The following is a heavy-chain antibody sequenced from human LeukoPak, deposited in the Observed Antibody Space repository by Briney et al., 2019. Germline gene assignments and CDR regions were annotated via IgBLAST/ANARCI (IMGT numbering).Heavy chain of an antibody. J-gene: IGHJ5*02. CDR1: GYTFTGYY. D-gene: IGHD3-10*01. CDR2: MNPNSGNT. Sequence: ASVKVSFKASGYTFTGYYMHWVRQAPGQGLEWMGWMNPNSGNTGYAQKFQGRVTMTRNTSISTAYMELSSLRSEDTAVYYCARGVWHYYESENHYLNWFDPWGQGTLVTVSS. V-gene: IGHV1-8*02. CDR3: ARGVWHYYESENHYLNWFDP.